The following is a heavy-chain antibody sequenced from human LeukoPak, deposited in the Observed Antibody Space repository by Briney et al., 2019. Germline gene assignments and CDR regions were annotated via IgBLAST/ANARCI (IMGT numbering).Heavy chain of an antibody. Sequence: SETLSLTCAVYGGSFSGHYWTWIRQPPGKGLEWIGESTHSGSTNYNPSLKSRVTISVDTSKNQFSLKLTSVSAADTAVCHCARGRTGAAALDFWGPGTLVTVSS. CDR1: GGSFSGHY. CDR3: ARGRTGAAALDF. V-gene: IGHV4-34*01. CDR2: STHSGST. J-gene: IGHJ4*02. D-gene: IGHD2-2*01.